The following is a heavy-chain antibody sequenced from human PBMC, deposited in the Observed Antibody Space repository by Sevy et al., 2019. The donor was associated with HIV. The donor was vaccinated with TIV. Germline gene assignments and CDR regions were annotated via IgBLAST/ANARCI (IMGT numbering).Heavy chain of an antibody. CDR3: ASSQGCDAFDI. J-gene: IGHJ3*02. CDR1: GYSFTSYW. CDR2: IYPGDSDT. V-gene: IGHV5-51*01. Sequence: GESVKISCKGSGYSFTSYWIGWVRQMPGKGLEWMGIIYPGDSDTRYSPSFQGQVTISAATSISTAYRQWSSLKASETAMYDGASSQGCDAFDIWGQGTMCIFSS.